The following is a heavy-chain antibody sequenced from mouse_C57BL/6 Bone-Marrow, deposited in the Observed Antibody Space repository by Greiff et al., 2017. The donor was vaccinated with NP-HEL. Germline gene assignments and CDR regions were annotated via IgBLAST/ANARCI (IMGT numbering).Heavy chain of an antibody. V-gene: IGHV5-6*02. CDR3: ARRDIVTSLGYNAMDY. CDR2: ISSGGSYT. D-gene: IGHD2-1*01. CDR1: GFTFSSYG. Sequence: EVKLMESGGDLVKPGGSLKLSCAASGFTFSSYGMSWVRQTPDKRLEWVATISSGGSYTYYPDTVKGRFTISSDHAKNTLYLPMSSLTSEATAMYYSARRDIVTSLGYNAMDYWGQGTSVTVSS. J-gene: IGHJ4*01.